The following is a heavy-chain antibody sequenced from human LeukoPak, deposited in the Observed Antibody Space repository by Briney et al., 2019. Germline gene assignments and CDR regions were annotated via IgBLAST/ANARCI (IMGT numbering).Heavy chain of an antibody. J-gene: IGHJ4*03. CDR2: IDPHGSET. D-gene: IGHD1-1*01. Sequence: GGSLRLSCAASGFSFSNYWMSWVRQAPGKGLEWVANIDPHGSETQYVGSVKGRFTTSRDNAKNSLYVQMNRLRAEDTAIYYCARIWYFGDNNWRYFDYWGQGTLVTVAS. CDR1: GFSFSNYW. CDR3: ARIWYFGDNNWRYFDY. V-gene: IGHV3-7*01.